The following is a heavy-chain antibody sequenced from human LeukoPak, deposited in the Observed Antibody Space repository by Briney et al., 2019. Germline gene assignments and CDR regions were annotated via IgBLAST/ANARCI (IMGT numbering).Heavy chain of an antibody. D-gene: IGHD3-9*01. V-gene: IGHV1-18*04. CDR1: GYTFTSYY. Sequence: GASVKVSCKASGYTFTSYYMHWVRQAPGQGLEWMGWISAYNGNTNYAQKLQGRVTMTTDTSTSTAYMELRSLRSDDTAVYYCARVFRYYDILTGYSHLFYYYYMDVWGKGTTVTVSS. CDR3: ARVFRYYDILTGYSHLFYYYYMDV. J-gene: IGHJ6*03. CDR2: ISAYNGNT.